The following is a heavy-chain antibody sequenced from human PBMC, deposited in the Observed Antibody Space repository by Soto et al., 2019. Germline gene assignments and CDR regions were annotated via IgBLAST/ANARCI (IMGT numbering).Heavy chain of an antibody. CDR1: GFTFSSYA. V-gene: IGHV3-23*01. CDR2: ISGSGGST. D-gene: IGHD4-17*01. J-gene: IGHJ6*03. CDR3: ANPIPSTVTMYYSMDF. Sequence: EVQLLESGGGLVQPGGSLRLSCAASGFTFSSYAMSWVRQAPGKGLEWVSAISGSGGSTCYADSVKGRFTISRDNSKNTLYLQMNSLRAEDTAVYYWANPIPSTVTMYYSMDFWGKGTTVTVSS.